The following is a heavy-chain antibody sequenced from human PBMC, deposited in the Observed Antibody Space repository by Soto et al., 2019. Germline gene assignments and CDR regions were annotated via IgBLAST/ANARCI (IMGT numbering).Heavy chain of an antibody. CDR1: GGSISSSSYY. Sequence: SETLSLTCTVSGGSISSSSYYWGWIRQPPGKGLEWIGSIYYSGSTYYNPSLKSRVTISVDTSKNQFSLKLSSVTAADTAVYYCARQTDMVRGRFDYWGQGTLVTVSS. J-gene: IGHJ4*02. CDR3: ARQTDMVRGRFDY. V-gene: IGHV4-39*01. CDR2: IYYSGST. D-gene: IGHD3-10*01.